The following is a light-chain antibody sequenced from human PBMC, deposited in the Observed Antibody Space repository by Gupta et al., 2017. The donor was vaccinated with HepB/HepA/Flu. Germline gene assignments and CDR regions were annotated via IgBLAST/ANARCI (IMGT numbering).Light chain of an antibody. J-gene: IGLJ1*01. V-gene: IGLV9-49*01. Sequence: QPGRTQPPPASASLGAPVTPTSTLSSGYSNYKVDWYQQRPGKGPRFVMRVGTGGIVGSKGDGIPDRFSVLGSGLNRYLTIKNIQEEDESDYHCGADHGSGSNFVYVFGTGTKVTVL. CDR1: SGYSNYK. CDR3: GADHGSGSNFVYV. CDR2: VGTGGIVG.